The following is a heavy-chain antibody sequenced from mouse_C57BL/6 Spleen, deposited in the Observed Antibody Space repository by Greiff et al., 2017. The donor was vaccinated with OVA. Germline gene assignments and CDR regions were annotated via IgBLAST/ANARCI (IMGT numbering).Heavy chain of an antibody. Sequence: EVQLQESEGGLVQPGSSMKLSCTASGFTFSDYYMAWVRQVPEKGLEWVANINYDGSSTYYLDSLKSRFIISRDNAKNILYLQMSSLKSEDTATYYCARGSLYYGSSYGYFDVWGTGTTVTVSS. J-gene: IGHJ1*03. V-gene: IGHV5-16*01. CDR2: INYDGSST. CDR3: ARGSLYYGSSYGYFDV. CDR1: GFTFSDYY. D-gene: IGHD1-1*01.